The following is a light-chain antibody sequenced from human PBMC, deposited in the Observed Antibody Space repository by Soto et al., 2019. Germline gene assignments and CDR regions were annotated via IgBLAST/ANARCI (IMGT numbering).Light chain of an antibody. Sequence: SYELTQPPSVSVAPGQTARITCGGNNIGSKSVHWHQQKPGQAPVLVVYDDSGRPSGIPERFSGSNSGNTATLTISRVEAGDEADYYCQVWDSSSDHPYVFGTGTKVTVL. CDR3: QVWDSSSDHPYV. V-gene: IGLV3-21*02. J-gene: IGLJ1*01. CDR2: DDS. CDR1: NIGSKS.